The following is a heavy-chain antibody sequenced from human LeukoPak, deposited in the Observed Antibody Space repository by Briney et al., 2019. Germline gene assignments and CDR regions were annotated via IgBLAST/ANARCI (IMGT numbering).Heavy chain of an antibody. Sequence: PGGSLRLSCVVSGFTFSRATMNWVRQAPGKGLEWVSAISGSGGSTYYADSVKGRFTISRDNSKNTLYLQMNSLRAEDTAVYYCAKHPTTTMIVVVMYFDYWGQGTLVTVSS. CDR3: AKHPTTTMIVVVMYFDY. CDR1: GFTFSRAT. D-gene: IGHD3-22*01. J-gene: IGHJ4*02. V-gene: IGHV3-23*01. CDR2: ISGSGGST.